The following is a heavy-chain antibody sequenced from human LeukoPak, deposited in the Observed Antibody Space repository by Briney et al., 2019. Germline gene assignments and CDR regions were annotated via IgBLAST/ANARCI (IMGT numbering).Heavy chain of an antibody. Sequence: GGSLRLSCAASGFTFSTYWMNWVRQAPGKGLELVANIKQDGSEKYLVDSVKGRFTISRDNAQHSVYLQMNSLRAEDTAVYYCARDVGATVLENWGQGTLVTVSS. D-gene: IGHD1-26*01. J-gene: IGHJ4*02. CDR2: IKQDGSEK. V-gene: IGHV3-7*04. CDR1: GFTFSTYW. CDR3: ARDVGATVLEN.